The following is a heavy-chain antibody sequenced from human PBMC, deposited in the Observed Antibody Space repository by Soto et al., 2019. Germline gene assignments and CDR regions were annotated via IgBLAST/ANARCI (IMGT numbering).Heavy chain of an antibody. J-gene: IGHJ6*02. CDR1: GYTFSCHY. Sequence: ASVKVSCKASGYTFSCHYIHWVRQAPGQGREWMGWINPNTGGSNYAEKFKGRILMTRDTSIFTTHMRLNRLTSDDTAVYYCARDLIVDCPDNYGMDVWGQGTTVTVSS. D-gene: IGHD2-21*01. CDR2: INPNTGGS. CDR3: ARDLIVDCPDNYGMDV. V-gene: IGHV1-2*02.